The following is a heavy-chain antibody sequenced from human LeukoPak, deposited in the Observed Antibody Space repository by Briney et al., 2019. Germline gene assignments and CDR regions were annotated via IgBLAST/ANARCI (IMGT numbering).Heavy chain of an antibody. CDR2: ISGSGGST. J-gene: IGHJ6*04. Sequence: GGSLRLSCAASGFTFSSYGMSWVRQAPGKGLEWVSAISGSGGSTYYADSVKGRFTISRDNAKNSLYLQMNSLRAEDTAVYYCAELGITMIGGVWGRGTTVTISS. CDR1: GFTFSSYG. V-gene: IGHV3-23*01. CDR3: AELGITMIGGV. D-gene: IGHD3-10*02.